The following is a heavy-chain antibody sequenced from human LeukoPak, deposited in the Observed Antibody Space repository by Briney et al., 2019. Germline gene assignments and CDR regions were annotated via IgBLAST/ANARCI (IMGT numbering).Heavy chain of an antibody. V-gene: IGHV1-2*02. CDR1: GYTFTGYY. CDR3: ARDLKQWLVGVWFDP. Sequence: ASVKVSCKASGYTFTGYYMHWVRQAPGQGLEWMGWINPNSGGTNYAQKFQGRVTMTRDTSISTAYMELSRLRSDATAVYYCARDLKQWLVGVWFDPWGKGTLVTVSS. J-gene: IGHJ5*02. CDR2: INPNSGGT. D-gene: IGHD6-19*01.